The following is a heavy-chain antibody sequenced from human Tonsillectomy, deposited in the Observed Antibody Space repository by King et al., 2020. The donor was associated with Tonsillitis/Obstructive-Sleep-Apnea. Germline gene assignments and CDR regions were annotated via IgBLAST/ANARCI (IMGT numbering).Heavy chain of an antibody. CDR2: ISYDGSNK. D-gene: IGHD2-2*01. CDR1: GFTFSSYG. J-gene: IGHJ6*03. Sequence: VQLVESGGGVVQPGRSLRLSCAASGFTFSSYGMHWVRQAPGRGLEWVAVISYDGSNKSYEDSVKGRLTISRDNSKNTLYLQMNSLRAEDTAVYYCAKGGGVVDYYMDVWGKGTTVTVSS. CDR3: AKGGGVVDYYMDV. V-gene: IGHV3-30*18.